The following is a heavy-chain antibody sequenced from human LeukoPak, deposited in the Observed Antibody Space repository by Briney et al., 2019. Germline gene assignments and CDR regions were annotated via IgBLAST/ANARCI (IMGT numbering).Heavy chain of an antibody. D-gene: IGHD3-22*01. V-gene: IGHV3-23*01. CDR2: ISGSDGRT. CDR3: AKESPYDSRGARKYHFDF. J-gene: IGHJ4*02. CDR1: GFTFSIYA. Sequence: PGGSLRLSCAASGFTFSIYAMSWVRQAPGKGLEWVSAISGSDGRTFYADSVKGRFTISRDNSKNTLYVQMNSLRAEDTALYYCAKESPYDSRGARKYHFDFWGRGTLVTVSS.